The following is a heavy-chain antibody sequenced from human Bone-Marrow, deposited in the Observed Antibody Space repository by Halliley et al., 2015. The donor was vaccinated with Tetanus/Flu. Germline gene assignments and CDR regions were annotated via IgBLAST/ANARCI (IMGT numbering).Heavy chain of an antibody. CDR1: GYTFADYH. D-gene: IGHD2-8*01. Sequence: QLVQSGAEVKKPGATVKISCRVFGYTFADYHINWVRQAPGEGLEWMGLVDPEDSGTIYAEKFQGRVTITADTSTDTTYMELSSLRSEDTAVYYCVPFLLGGGIFDTNGHYYSDYWGQGTLVTVSS. J-gene: IGHJ4*02. CDR3: VPFLLGGGIFDTNGHYYSDY. V-gene: IGHV1-69-2*01. CDR2: VDPEDSGT.